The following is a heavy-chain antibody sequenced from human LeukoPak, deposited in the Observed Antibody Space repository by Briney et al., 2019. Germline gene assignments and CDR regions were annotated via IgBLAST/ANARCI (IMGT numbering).Heavy chain of an antibody. V-gene: IGHV3-33*01. Sequence: PGGSLRLSCAASGFPFSPYGMHWVRRAPGKGLEWVAGLASDGRNENFPDSVKGRFTISRDNSKNTLYLQMNILRAEDTAVYYCARGGGRQLDYWGQGTLVTVSS. J-gene: IGHJ4*02. CDR2: LASDGRNE. D-gene: IGHD1-26*01. CDR1: GFPFSPYG. CDR3: ARGGGRQLDY.